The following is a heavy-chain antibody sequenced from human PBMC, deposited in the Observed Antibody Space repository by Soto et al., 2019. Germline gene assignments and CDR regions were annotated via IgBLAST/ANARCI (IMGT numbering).Heavy chain of an antibody. CDR3: AKETTYGSGSYYRERAFDI. Sequence: EVQLLESGGGLVQPGGSLRLSCAASGFTFSSYAMSWVRQAPGKGLEWVSAISGSGGSTYYADSVKGRFTISRDNSKNTLYLHMNSLRAEDTAVYYCAKETTYGSGSYYRERAFDIWGQGTMVTVSS. CDR2: ISGSGGST. D-gene: IGHD3-10*01. J-gene: IGHJ3*02. V-gene: IGHV3-23*01. CDR1: GFTFSSYA.